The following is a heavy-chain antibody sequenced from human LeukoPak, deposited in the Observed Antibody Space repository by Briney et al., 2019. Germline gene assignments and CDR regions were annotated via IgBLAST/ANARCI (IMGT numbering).Heavy chain of an antibody. D-gene: IGHD3-22*01. CDR2: IYYSGST. Sequence: KASETLSLTCTVSGGSISSSSYYWGWIRQPPGKGLEWIGSIYYSGSTYYNPSLKSRVTISVDTSKNQFSLKLSSVTAADTAVYYCARIPLIVVVGGDYFDYWGQGTLVTVSS. J-gene: IGHJ4*02. CDR3: ARIPLIVVVGGDYFDY. V-gene: IGHV4-39*01. CDR1: GGSISSSSYY.